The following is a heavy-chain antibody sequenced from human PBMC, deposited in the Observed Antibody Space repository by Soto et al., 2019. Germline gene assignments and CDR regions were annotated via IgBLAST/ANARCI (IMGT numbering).Heavy chain of an antibody. D-gene: IGHD3-10*01. J-gene: IGHJ5*02. CDR1: GGSISSSSYY. Sequence: LSLTCTVSGGSISSSSYYWGWIRQPPGKGLEWIGSIYYSGSTYYNPSLKSRVTISVDTSKNQFSLKLSSVTAADTAVYYCARWLGFGEYWFDPWGQGTLVTSPQ. CDR3: ARWLGFGEYWFDP. CDR2: IYYSGST. V-gene: IGHV4-39*01.